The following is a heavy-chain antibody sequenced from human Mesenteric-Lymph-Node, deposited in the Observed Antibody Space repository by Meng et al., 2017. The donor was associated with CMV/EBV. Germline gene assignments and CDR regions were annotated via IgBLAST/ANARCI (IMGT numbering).Heavy chain of an antibody. Sequence: GGSLRLSCAASGFTFSSYAMSWVRQAPGKGLEWVSAISGSGGSTYYADSVKGRFTISRDNSKNTLYLQMNSLRAEDTAVYYCARDRAVWFGESRDAYDIWGQGTMVTVSS. D-gene: IGHD3-10*01. CDR2: ISGSGGST. J-gene: IGHJ3*02. CDR1: GFTFSSYA. V-gene: IGHV3-23*01. CDR3: ARDRAVWFGESRDAYDI.